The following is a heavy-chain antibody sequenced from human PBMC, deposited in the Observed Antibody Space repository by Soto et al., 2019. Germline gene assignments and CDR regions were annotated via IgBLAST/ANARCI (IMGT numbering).Heavy chain of an antibody. Sequence: GGSLRLSCAASEFTFGNYAMHWVRQAPGKGLEYVSAITNNGGSTYYANSVKGRFTISRDNSKNSLYLQMGGLRADDTAVYYCARGGPYDILTGYPRAYFDCWGQGTLVTVSS. CDR3: ARGGPYDILTGYPRAYFDC. D-gene: IGHD3-9*01. CDR1: EFTFGNYA. V-gene: IGHV3-64*01. J-gene: IGHJ4*02. CDR2: ITNNGGST.